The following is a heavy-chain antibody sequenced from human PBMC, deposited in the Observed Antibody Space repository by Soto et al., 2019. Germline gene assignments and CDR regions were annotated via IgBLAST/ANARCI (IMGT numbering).Heavy chain of an antibody. CDR1: GLTVRNNY. V-gene: IGHV3-53*01. CDR2: IFSGGNT. CDR3: AKGDFDT. J-gene: IGHJ4*02. D-gene: IGHD3-16*01. Sequence: EVQLVESGGGLIQPGDSLRLSCAASGLTVRNNYMSWVRQAPGKGLEWVAIIFSGGNTYHADSVKGRFTVSRDNSNNTLDLQMNSLRVEDTAVYYCAKGDFDTWGQGTLVTVSS.